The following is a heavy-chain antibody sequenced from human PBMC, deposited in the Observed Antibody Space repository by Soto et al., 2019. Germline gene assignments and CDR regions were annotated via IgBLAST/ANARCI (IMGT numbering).Heavy chain of an antibody. D-gene: IGHD3-10*01. CDR1: GGTFSSYT. CDR3: ARDPGLLSYYGSGRHPYEGYYYYYMDV. J-gene: IGHJ6*03. Sequence: QVQLVQSGAEVQKPGSSVKVSCKASGGTFSSYTISWVRQAPGQGLEWMGRIIPILGIANYAQKFQGRVTITADKSTSTAYMELSSLRSEDTAVYYCARDPGLLSYYGSGRHPYEGYYYYYMDVWGKGTTVTVSS. CDR2: IIPILGIA. V-gene: IGHV1-69*08.